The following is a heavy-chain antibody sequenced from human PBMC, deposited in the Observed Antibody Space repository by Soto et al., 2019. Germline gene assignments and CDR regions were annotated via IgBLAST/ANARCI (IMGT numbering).Heavy chain of an antibody. Sequence: QVQLQESGPGLVKPSQTLSLTCTVSGGSISSGDYYWSWIRQPPGKGLEWIGYIYHSGNTYYNPSLKSRVTISVDTSKNQFSLKLSSVTVADTAVYYWARERPDGARLDPWGQGTLVTVSS. V-gene: IGHV4-30-4*01. CDR3: ARERPDGARLDP. D-gene: IGHD6-6*01. CDR2: IYHSGNT. J-gene: IGHJ5*02. CDR1: GGSISSGDYY.